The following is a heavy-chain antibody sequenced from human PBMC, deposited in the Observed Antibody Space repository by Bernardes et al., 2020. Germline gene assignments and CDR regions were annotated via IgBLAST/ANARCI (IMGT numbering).Heavy chain of an antibody. J-gene: IGHJ6*02. D-gene: IGHD6-13*01. V-gene: IGHV3-33*08. CDR1: GFTFSSYG. Sequence: GGSLRLSCAASGFTFSSYGMHWVRQAPGKGLEWVAVIWYDGSNKYYADSVKGRFTISRDNSKNTLYLQMNSLRAEDTAVYYCARDIIAAAGTDVYYYGMDVWGQGTTVTVSS. CDR3: ARDIIAAAGTDVYYYGMDV. CDR2: IWYDGSNK.